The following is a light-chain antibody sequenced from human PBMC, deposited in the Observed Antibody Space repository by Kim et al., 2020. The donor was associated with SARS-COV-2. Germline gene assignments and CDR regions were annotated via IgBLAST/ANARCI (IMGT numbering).Light chain of an antibody. CDR3: QQYYSTPYT. Sequence: DIVMTQSPDSLAVSLGERATINCKSSQSVLYSSNNKKYLAWYQQKPGQTPKLLIYWASTRESGVPDRFSGSGSGTDFTLTISSLQAEDVAVYYCQQYYSTPYTFGQGTKLEI. CDR1: QSVLYSSNNKKY. V-gene: IGKV4-1*01. CDR2: WAS. J-gene: IGKJ2*01.